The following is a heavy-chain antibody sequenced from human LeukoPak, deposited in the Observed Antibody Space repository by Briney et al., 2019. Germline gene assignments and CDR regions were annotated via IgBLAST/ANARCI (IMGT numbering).Heavy chain of an antibody. Sequence: APVKVSCKTSGYTFSNYYLHWVRQAPGQGPEWMGIMKPSDGSTQYPQKFQGRVTMTRDMSASTVYMELSSLTSEDTAMYYCAREPPESYRFDYWGQGAPVTVSS. D-gene: IGHD2-2*01. CDR3: AREPPESYRFDY. CDR1: GYTFSNYY. CDR2: MKPSDGST. V-gene: IGHV1-46*01. J-gene: IGHJ4*02.